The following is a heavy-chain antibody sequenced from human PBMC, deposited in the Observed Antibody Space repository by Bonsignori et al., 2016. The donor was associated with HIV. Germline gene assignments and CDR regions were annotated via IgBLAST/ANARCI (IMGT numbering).Heavy chain of an antibody. CDR3: ARHPEIVVVIAIRDAFDI. J-gene: IGHJ3*02. Sequence: WIRQPPGKGLEWIGSIYHSGSTYYNPSLKSRVTISVDTSKNQFSLKLSSVTAADTAVYYCARHPEIVVVIAIRDAFDIWGQGTMVTVSS. D-gene: IGHD2-21*01. CDR2: IYHSGST. V-gene: IGHV4-38-2*01.